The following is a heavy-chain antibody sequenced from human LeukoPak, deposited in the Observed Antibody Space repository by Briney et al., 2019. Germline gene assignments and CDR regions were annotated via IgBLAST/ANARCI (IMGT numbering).Heavy chain of an antibody. CDR2: VSSDERNQ. CDR3: AIGGLTTIDY. Sequence: GGSLRLSCAASGFSLSDFGTHWVRQAPGKGLEWVAVVSSDERNQYYADSVQGRFTLSRDNSRNTLFLQMNSLRVEDTAVYYCAIGGLTTIDYWGQGTLVAVSS. D-gene: IGHD2-21*02. V-gene: IGHV3-30*03. CDR1: GFSLSDFG. J-gene: IGHJ4*02.